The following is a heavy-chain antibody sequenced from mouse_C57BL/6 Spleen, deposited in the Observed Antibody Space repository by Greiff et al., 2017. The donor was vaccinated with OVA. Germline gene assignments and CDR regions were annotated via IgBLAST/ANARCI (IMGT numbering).Heavy chain of an antibody. Sequence: EVQLQQSGPELVKPGASVKMSCKASGYTFTDYNMHWVKQSNGKSLEWIGYINPNNGGTSYNQKFKGKATLTVNKSSSTAYMELRSLTSEDSAVYYCVYYGNYEFAYWGQGTLVTVSA. CDR3: VYYGNYEFAY. J-gene: IGHJ3*01. V-gene: IGHV1-22*01. D-gene: IGHD2-1*01. CDR2: INPNNGGT. CDR1: GYTFTDYN.